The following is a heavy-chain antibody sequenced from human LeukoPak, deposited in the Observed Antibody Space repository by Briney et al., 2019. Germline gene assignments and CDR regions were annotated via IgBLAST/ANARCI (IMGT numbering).Heavy chain of an antibody. J-gene: IGHJ6*02. CDR3: SRGISGYGMDV. CDR1: GFTFSGSG. Sequence: GGSLKLSCAASGFTFSGSGMHWVRQASGKGLEWIGRIRTKVNSYATAYAASVKGRFTIPRDDSKNTAYLQMDSLKTEDTAVYYCSRGISGYGMDVWGQGTTVTVSS. CDR2: IRTKVNSYAT. V-gene: IGHV3-73*01. D-gene: IGHD6-13*01.